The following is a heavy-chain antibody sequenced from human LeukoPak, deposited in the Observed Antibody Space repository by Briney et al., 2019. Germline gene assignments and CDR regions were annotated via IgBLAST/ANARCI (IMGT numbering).Heavy chain of an antibody. D-gene: IGHD1-26*01. CDR3: ARVLGIVGG. Sequence: PGGSLRLSCAASGFTFSSYEMNWVRQAPGKGLEWVSYIGSSGTSMYYADSVKGRFTISRDNAKNSLYLQMNSLRADDTAVYYCARVLGIVGGWGQGTLVTVSS. CDR1: GFTFSSYE. V-gene: IGHV3-48*03. CDR2: IGSSGTSM. J-gene: IGHJ4*02.